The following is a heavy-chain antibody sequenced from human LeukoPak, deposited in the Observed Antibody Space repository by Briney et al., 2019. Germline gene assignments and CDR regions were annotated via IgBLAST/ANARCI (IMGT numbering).Heavy chain of an antibody. Sequence: GGSLRLSCAASGFTFSSYAMSWVRQAPGKGLEWVSAISGSDGSTYYADSVKGRFTISRDNSKNTLYLQMNSLRAEDTAVYYCAKLRYSYGFADFDYWGQGTLVTVSS. CDR3: AKLRYSYGFADFDY. J-gene: IGHJ4*02. CDR1: GFTFSSYA. V-gene: IGHV3-23*01. D-gene: IGHD5-18*01. CDR2: ISGSDGST.